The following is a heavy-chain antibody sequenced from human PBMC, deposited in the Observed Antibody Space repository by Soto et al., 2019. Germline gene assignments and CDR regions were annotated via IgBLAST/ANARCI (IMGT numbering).Heavy chain of an antibody. Sequence: QVHLVQSGAEVKKPGASVKVSCKGSGYAFTTYGITWVRQAPGQGLEWRGWISAHNGNTIYAQKLQGRVTVTRDTSTSAAYMELRSMRSDDTAVYYCARGRYGDYWGQGALVTGSS. V-gene: IGHV1-18*01. D-gene: IGHD1-1*01. CDR2: ISAHNGNT. CDR3: ARGRYGDY. J-gene: IGHJ4*02. CDR1: GYAFTTYG.